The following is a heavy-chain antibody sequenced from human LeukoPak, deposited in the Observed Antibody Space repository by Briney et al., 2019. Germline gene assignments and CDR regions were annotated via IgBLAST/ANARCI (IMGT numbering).Heavy chain of an antibody. D-gene: IGHD2-2*01. CDR3: ARDGLYCSSTSCERAFDI. CDR1: GGSFSGYY. J-gene: IGHJ3*02. V-gene: IGHV4-4*07. CDR2: IYTSGST. Sequence: PSETLSLTCAVYGGSFSGYYWSWIRQPAGKGLEWIGRIYTSGSTNYNPSLKSRVTMSVDTSKNQFSLKLSSVTAADTAVYYCARDGLYCSSTSCERAFDIWGQGTMVTVSS.